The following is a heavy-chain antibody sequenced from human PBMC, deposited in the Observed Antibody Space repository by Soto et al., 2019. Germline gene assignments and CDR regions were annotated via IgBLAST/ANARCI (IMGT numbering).Heavy chain of an antibody. D-gene: IGHD6-19*01. Sequence: GGTLRLSCIASGVEFSNYAMSWVRQAQGKGLEWVSISSASGRSRYHADSVKGRFTISRDNSKNTLYLHMTNLRAEDTAVYYCAKDGNWLDVYFDVWGQGTPVTVSS. CDR3: AKDGNWLDVYFDV. J-gene: IGHJ4*02. V-gene: IGHV3-23*01. CDR1: GVEFSNYA. CDR2: SSASGRSR.